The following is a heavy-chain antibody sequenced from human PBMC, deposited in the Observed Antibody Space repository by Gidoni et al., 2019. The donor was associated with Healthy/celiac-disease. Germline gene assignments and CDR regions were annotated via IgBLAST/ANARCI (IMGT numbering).Heavy chain of an antibody. V-gene: IGHV4-34*01. CDR1: GGSFSGYS. CDR3: ARELSAYCSSTSCPETHPGDDY. Sequence: QVQLQQWGAGLLKPSETLSLTCAVYGGSFSGYSWSWIRQPPGKGLEWIGEINHSGSTNYNPSLKSRVTISVDTSKNQFSLKLSSVTAADTAVYYCARELSAYCSSTSCPETHPGDDYWGQGTLVTVSS. J-gene: IGHJ4*02. CDR2: INHSGST. D-gene: IGHD2-2*01.